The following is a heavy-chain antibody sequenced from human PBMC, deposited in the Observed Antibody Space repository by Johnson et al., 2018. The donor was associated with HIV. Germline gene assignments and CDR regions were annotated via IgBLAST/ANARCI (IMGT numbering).Heavy chain of an antibody. CDR3: ASGVTARAPLLI. CDR2: ISYDGTNT. D-gene: IGHD6-6*01. V-gene: IGHV3-30*14. CDR1: GFTFSNNA. Sequence: QVQLVESGGGVVQPGRSLRLSCAASGFTFSNNAIHWVRQAPGKGLEWVAVISYDGTNTYYADSVRGRFTISSDNSRNTVSLQMIILRPKDTAMYYCASGVTARAPLLIWGQGTMVTVSS. J-gene: IGHJ3*02.